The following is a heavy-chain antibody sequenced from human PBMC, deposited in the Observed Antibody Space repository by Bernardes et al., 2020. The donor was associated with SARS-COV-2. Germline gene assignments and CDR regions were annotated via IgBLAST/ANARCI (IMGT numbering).Heavy chain of an antibody. CDR2: ISGNGGST. D-gene: IGHD5-12*01. CDR3: AKDEDGDGYNYV. V-gene: IGHV3-23*01. J-gene: IGHJ4*02. Sequence: GGSLRLSCAASGFTFSNYAMSWVRQAPGKGLQWVSTISGNGGSTYYADSVKGRFTISRDNSKNMLYLQMNSLRAEDTAVYYCAKDEDGDGYNYVWGQGTLVTVSS. CDR1: GFTFSNYA.